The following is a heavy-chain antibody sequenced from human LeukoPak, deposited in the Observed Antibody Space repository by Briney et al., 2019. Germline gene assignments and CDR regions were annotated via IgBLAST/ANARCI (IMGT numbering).Heavy chain of an antibody. V-gene: IGHV3-74*01. CDR1: GFTFTTYW. Sequence: GGSLRLSCAASGFTFTTYWMHWVRQAPGKGLVWVSHINSDGSITSYADSVKGRFTTSRDNAKNTLYLQMNSLRAEDTAVYYCARDAVDTANAVWGQGTTVTVSS. CDR2: INSDGSIT. CDR3: ARDAVDTANAV. J-gene: IGHJ6*02. D-gene: IGHD5-18*01.